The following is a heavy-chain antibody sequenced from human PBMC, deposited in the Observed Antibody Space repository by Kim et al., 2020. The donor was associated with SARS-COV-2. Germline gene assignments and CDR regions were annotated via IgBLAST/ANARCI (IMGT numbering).Heavy chain of an antibody. J-gene: IGHJ4*02. CDR3: ASEVLGFDY. D-gene: IGHD3-10*01. CDR1: GYTFTSYG. Sequence: AAVKVSCKASGYTFTSYGISWVRQAPGQGLEWMGWIRAYNGNTNYSQKLQGRVTMTTDTSTSTAYMELRSLRSDDTAVYYCASEVLGFDYWGQGTLVTVSS. V-gene: IGHV1-18*04. CDR2: IRAYNGNT.